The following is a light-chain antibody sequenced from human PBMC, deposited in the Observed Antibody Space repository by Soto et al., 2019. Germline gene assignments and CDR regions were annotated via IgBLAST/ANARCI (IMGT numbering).Light chain of an antibody. CDR3: SSRAGSNNPFV. V-gene: IGLV2-8*01. CDR1: SSDVGGYNY. Sequence: QSVLTQPPSASGSPGQSVTISCTGTSSDVGGYNYVSWYQQHPGKAPKVMLYDVGKRPSGVPDHFSRSKSGNTGSLTVSGIQAEDDADYNCSSRAGSNNPFVFGTETKLTVL. J-gene: IGLJ1*01. CDR2: DVG.